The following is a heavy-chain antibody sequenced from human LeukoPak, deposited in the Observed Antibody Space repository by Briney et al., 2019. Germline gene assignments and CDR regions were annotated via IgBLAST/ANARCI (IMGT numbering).Heavy chain of an antibody. Sequence: AASVKVSCKASGYTFTSYGISWVRQAPGQGLEWMGWISAYNGNTNYAQKLQGRVTMTTDTSTSTAYMELRSLRSDDTAVYYCARDPLRGLSSSSLPTWFDPWGQGTLVTVSS. CDR2: ISAYNGNT. V-gene: IGHV1-18*01. CDR1: GYTFTSYG. D-gene: IGHD6-6*01. CDR3: ARDPLRGLSSSSLPTWFDP. J-gene: IGHJ5*02.